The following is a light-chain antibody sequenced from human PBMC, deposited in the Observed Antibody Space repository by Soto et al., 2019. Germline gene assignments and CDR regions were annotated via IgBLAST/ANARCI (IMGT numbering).Light chain of an antibody. CDR3: QQYNNWPQT. Sequence: EIVLTQSPGTLSLSPGERATLSCRASQSVSSTSLAWYQQKPGLAPRLLIYGASSRATGIPDRFSGSGSGTDFTLTITRLEPEDFAVYYCQQYNNWPQTFGQGTKLEIK. V-gene: IGKV3-20*01. CDR1: QSVSSTS. J-gene: IGKJ2*01. CDR2: GAS.